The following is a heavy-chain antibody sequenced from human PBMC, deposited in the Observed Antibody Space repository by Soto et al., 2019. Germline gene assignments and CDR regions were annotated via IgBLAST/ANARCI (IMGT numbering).Heavy chain of an antibody. V-gene: IGHV5-51*01. Sequence: PGESLKISCRTSGYKFTSSWIAWVRQMPGKGLEWMGIIFPSDSDTRYSPSFQGQVTISADRSTSTVFLQWASLKASDTAVYFCARKDKSCYFNWFGPWGQGTLVTVSS. CDR3: ARKDKSCYFNWFGP. J-gene: IGHJ5*02. CDR2: IFPSDSDT. D-gene: IGHD3-22*01. CDR1: GYKFTSSW.